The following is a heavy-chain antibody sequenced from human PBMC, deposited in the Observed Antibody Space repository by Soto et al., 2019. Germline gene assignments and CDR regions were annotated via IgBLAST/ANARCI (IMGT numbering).Heavy chain of an antibody. D-gene: IGHD6-13*01. CDR3: AKTIAAADTTFDF. CDR2: VGNSGGYT. J-gene: IGHJ4*02. CDR1: GFTFSSYA. V-gene: IGHV3-23*01. Sequence: EVQLLESGGGLEQPGGSLRLSCVASGFTFSSYAMSWVRQTPGKGLEWVSTVGNSGGYTFYADSVKGRFTVSRDNSKNTLDLQMYSLRVEDTALYYCAKTIAAADTTFDFWGQGTLVTVSS.